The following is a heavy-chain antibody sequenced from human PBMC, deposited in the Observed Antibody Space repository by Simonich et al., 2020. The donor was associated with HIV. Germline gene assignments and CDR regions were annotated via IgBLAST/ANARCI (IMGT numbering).Heavy chain of an antibody. V-gene: IGHV1-2*02. CDR3: ARAELFEGWFDP. Sequence: QVQLVQSGAEVKKPWASVKVSCKASGYTFTDSYMDWGRQAPGQGLVWMGGNNPNTGCTNYAQKFQGRVTMTRDTSINTSYMELSRLRSDDTAVYYCARAELFEGWFDPWGQGTLVTVSS. CDR2: NNPNTGCT. CDR1: GYTFTDSY. D-gene: IGHD3-16*01. J-gene: IGHJ5*02.